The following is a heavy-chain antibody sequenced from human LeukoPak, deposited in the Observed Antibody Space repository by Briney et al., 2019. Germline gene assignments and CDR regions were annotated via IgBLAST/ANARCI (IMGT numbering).Heavy chain of an antibody. Sequence: KSSETLSLTCTVSGGSISSSSYYWGWIRQPPGKGLEWIGSIYYSGSTYYNPSLKSRVTISVDTSKNQFSLKLSSVTAADTAVYYCARSVRAGWELPSDFDYWGQGTLVTVSS. J-gene: IGHJ4*02. V-gene: IGHV4-39*01. CDR2: IYYSGST. CDR1: GGSISSSSYY. CDR3: ARSVRAGWELPSDFDY. D-gene: IGHD1-26*01.